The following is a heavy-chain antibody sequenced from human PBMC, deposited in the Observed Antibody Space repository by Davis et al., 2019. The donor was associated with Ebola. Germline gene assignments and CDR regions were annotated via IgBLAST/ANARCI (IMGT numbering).Heavy chain of an antibody. D-gene: IGHD3-9*01. CDR3: AGQWTILRVWSV. Sequence: GESLKISCAASGFTFSSYSMNWVRQAPGKGLEWVSSISSSSSYIYYADSVKGRFTISRDNAKNSLYLQMNSLRAEDTAVYYCAGQWTILRVWSVWGQGTTVTVSS. CDR1: GFTFSSYS. CDR2: ISSSSSYI. V-gene: IGHV3-21*04. J-gene: IGHJ6*02.